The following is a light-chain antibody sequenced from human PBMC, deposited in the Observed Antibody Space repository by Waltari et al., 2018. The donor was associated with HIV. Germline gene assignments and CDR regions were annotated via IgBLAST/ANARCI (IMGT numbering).Light chain of an antibody. CDR3: SSYRSSITFV. V-gene: IGLV2-14*03. Sequence: QSALTQPASVSGSPGQSITISCTGASSDVGGYDYVSWYQQHPGKAPKIMLYEVTHRPSGIANRFSGAKSGNTASLTISGLQAEDEADYYCSSYRSSITFVFGTGTKVTVL. CDR1: SSDVGGYDY. J-gene: IGLJ1*01. CDR2: EVT.